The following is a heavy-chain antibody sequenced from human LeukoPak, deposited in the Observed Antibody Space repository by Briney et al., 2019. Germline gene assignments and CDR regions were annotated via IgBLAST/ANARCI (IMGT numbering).Heavy chain of an antibody. V-gene: IGHV4-59*08. D-gene: IGHD6-19*01. Sequence: SETLSLTCTVSGGSISSYYWSWIRQPPGKGLEWIGYIYYSGSTNCSPSLKSRVTISVDTSKNQFSLRLSSVTAADTAVYFCARSSGYSGGWYGDYWGQGALVTVSS. CDR3: ARSSGYSGGWYGDY. CDR2: IYYSGST. CDR1: GGSISSYY. J-gene: IGHJ4*02.